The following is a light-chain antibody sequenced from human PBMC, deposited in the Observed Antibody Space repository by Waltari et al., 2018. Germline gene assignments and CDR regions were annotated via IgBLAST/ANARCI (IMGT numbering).Light chain of an antibody. V-gene: IGKV4-1*01. CDR3: QQFYTTPLT. Sequence: DIVMTQSPDSLAVSLGERATINCKSSQSINNNFLTWYQQKPGQPPKVLIYGASARESGVPDRFSGGGSGTDFTLTISSLQAEDVAVYYCQQFYTTPLTFGGGTRVEIK. CDR1: QSINNNF. CDR2: GAS. J-gene: IGKJ4*01.